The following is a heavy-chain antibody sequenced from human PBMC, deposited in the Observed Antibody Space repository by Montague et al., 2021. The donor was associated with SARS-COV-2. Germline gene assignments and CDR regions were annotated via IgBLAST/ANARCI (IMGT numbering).Heavy chain of an antibody. J-gene: IGHJ4*02. CDR1: GLTFSSYW. CDR2: INTDGSTS. CDR3: ARNSDS. Sequence: SLRLSCAASGLTFSSYWMHWVRQAPGKGLVWVSRINTDGSTSTYADSVKGRFTVSRDNAKNTLYLQMSSLRAEDTAVYYCARNSDSWGQGTLVTVSS. V-gene: IGHV3-74*01.